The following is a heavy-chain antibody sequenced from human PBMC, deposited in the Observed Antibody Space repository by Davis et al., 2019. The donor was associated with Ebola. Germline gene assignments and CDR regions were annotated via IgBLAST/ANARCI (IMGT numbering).Heavy chain of an antibody. V-gene: IGHV1-2*06. CDR3: ARVTYCGGDCSRYFYYGMDV. CDR2: IYPYSGDT. CDR1: GYTFTGYY. D-gene: IGHD2-21*02. J-gene: IGHJ6*04. Sequence: AASVKVSCKTSGYTFTGYYMHWVRQAPGQGLEWMGRIYPYSGDTNYAQKFQGRVTMTRDTSNSTAYMELSRLRSDDTAVYYCARVTYCGGDCSRYFYYGMDVWGKGTTVTVSS.